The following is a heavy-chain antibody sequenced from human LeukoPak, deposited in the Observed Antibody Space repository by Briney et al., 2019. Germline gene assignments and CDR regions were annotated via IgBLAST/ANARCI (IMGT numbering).Heavy chain of an antibody. J-gene: IGHJ4*02. CDR2: ISGSSNTV. CDR3: ATSSTGRAYYFDY. Sequence: KSGGSLRLSCAASGFTFSDYYMTWVRQAPGKGLEWISYISGSSNTVYYIDSVRGRFTISRDNARNSLFLQINRLRPEDTAVYYCATSSTGRAYYFDYWGQGTLVTVSS. CDR1: GFTFSDYY. V-gene: IGHV3-11*01. D-gene: IGHD4-11*01.